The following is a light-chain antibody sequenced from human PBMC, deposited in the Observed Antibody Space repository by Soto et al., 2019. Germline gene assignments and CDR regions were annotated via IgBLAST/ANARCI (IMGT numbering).Light chain of an antibody. Sequence: IQLTQSPSSLSASVGDRVTITCRASQDINSRLAWYHQKPGKAPKILIYAASTFQSGFPSRFSGSESGTDFTLTISSLQPEDFATYYCQQLNSYPRTFGQGTKVESK. J-gene: IGKJ1*01. V-gene: IGKV1-9*01. CDR1: QDINSR. CDR2: AAS. CDR3: QQLNSYPRT.